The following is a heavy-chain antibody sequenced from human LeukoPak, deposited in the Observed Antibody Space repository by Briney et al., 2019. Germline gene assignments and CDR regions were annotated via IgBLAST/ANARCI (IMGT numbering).Heavy chain of an antibody. CDR1: GGTFSSYA. Sequence: SVKISCKASGGTFSSYAISWVRQAPGQGLEWMGRVIPILGIPNYAQKFQGRVTITADKSTSTAYMELSSLRSEDAAVYYCAYSGYPPLRWGQGTLVTVSS. CDR3: AYSGYPPLR. J-gene: IGHJ4*02. CDR2: VIPILGIP. V-gene: IGHV1-69*04. D-gene: IGHD5-12*01.